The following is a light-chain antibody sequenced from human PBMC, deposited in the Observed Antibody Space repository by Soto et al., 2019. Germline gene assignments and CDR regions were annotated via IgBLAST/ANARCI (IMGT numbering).Light chain of an antibody. J-gene: IGKJ4*01. CDR2: GAS. CDR1: QSVSSSY. CDR3: QKYNSAPLT. V-gene: IGKV3-20*01. Sequence: EIVLTQSPGTLSLSPGERATLSCRASQSVSSSYLAWYQQKPGQAPRLLIYGASTLQSGVPSRFSGSGSGTDFTLTISRLQPEDVATYYCQKYNSAPLTFGGGTKVEIK.